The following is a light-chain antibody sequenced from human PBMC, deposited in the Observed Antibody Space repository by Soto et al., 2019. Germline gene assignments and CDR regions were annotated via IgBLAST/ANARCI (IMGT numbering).Light chain of an antibody. Sequence: QSVLNQPPSASGTPRQRVTISCSGSSSNIGSNTVNWYQQLPGTAPKLLIYSNNQRPSGVPDRFSGSKSGTSASLAISGLQSEDEADYYCAAWDDSLNAYVFGTGTKLTVL. CDR3: AAWDDSLNAYV. CDR1: SSNIGSNT. J-gene: IGLJ1*01. V-gene: IGLV1-44*01. CDR2: SNN.